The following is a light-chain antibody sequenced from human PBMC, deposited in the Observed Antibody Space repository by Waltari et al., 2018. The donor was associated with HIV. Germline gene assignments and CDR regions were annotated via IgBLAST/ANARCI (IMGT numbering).Light chain of an antibody. J-gene: IGLJ2*01. V-gene: IGLV1-40*01. Sequence: QSVLTQPPSVSGAPGQGVTISCTGSSSNIWAGYDVHWYQQLPGTAPKLLIYGNSNRPSGVPDRFSGSKSGTSASLAITGLQAEDEADYYCQSYDSSLSGVVFGGGTKLTVL. CDR2: GNS. CDR1: SSNIWAGYD. CDR3: QSYDSSLSGVV.